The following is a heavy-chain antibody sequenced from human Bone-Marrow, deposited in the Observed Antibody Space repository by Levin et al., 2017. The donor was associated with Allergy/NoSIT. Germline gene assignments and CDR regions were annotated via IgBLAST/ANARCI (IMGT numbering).Heavy chain of an antibody. CDR3: ARDYCSGGSCSDSY. V-gene: IGHV3-11*01. D-gene: IGHD2-15*01. CDR2: ISDTGSSM. J-gene: IGHJ4*02. Sequence: GGSLRLSCAASGFSFSLYHMTWIRQAPGKDLEWISSISDTGSSMYYIDSLKGRFTISRDNAKKSVYLQMNSLRADDTAVYYCARDYCSGGSCSDSYWGQGTLVTVSS. CDR1: GFSFSLYH.